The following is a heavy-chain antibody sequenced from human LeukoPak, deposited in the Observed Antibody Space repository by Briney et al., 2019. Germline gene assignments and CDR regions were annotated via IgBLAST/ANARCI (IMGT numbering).Heavy chain of an antibody. CDR2: FDPEDGET. J-gene: IGHJ5*02. CDR3: ATDGPRAVAGTNWFDP. Sequence: ASVKVSCEVSGYTLTELSMHWVRQAPGKGVEWMGGFDPEDGETIYAQKFQGRVTMTEDTSTDTAYMELSSLRSEDTAVYYCATDGPRAVAGTNWFDPWGQGTLVTVSS. V-gene: IGHV1-24*01. D-gene: IGHD6-19*01. CDR1: GYTLTELS.